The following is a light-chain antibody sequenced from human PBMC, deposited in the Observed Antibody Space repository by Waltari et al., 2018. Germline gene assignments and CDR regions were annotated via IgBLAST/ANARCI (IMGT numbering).Light chain of an antibody. CDR2: ENE. CDR3: GTWESRMSVSV. V-gene: IGLV1-51*01. CDR1: SPNIGNNY. Sequence: QSVLTQPPSVSAASGQKVTISCSGSSPNIGNNYVSWYQQFPGTAPKLLIYENEKRRDGMRGRFSGSKSGTAATLDIHGLQAGDEADYYCGTWESRMSVSVLGGGTKVTVL. J-gene: IGLJ2*01.